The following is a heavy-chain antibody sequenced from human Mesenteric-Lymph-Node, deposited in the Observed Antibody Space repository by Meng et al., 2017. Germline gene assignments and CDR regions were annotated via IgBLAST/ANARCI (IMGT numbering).Heavy chain of an antibody. J-gene: IGHJ4*02. V-gene: IGHV1-58*01. D-gene: IGHD2-15*01. CDR2: IVVGSGNT. CDR1: GFTFTSSA. Sequence: SVKVSCKASGFTFTSSAVQWVRQARGQRLEWIGWIVVGSGNTNYAQKFQERVTITRDMSTSTAYMELSRLRSDDTAVYYCARDCSGGSCYSYWGQGTLVTVSS. CDR3: ARDCSGGSCYSY.